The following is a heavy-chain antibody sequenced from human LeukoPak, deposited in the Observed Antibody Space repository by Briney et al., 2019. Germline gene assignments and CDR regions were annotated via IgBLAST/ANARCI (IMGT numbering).Heavy chain of an antibody. J-gene: IGHJ4*02. CDR3: ARGPLFGDYTAGFDY. CDR2: IYYSGST. Sequence: ASETLSLTCTVSGGSISSYYWSWIRQPPGKGLEWIGYIYYSGSTNYNPSLKSRVTISVDTSKNQFSLKLSSVTAADTAVYYCARGPLFGDYTAGFDYWGQGTLVTVSS. V-gene: IGHV4-59*01. CDR1: GGSISSYY. D-gene: IGHD4-17*01.